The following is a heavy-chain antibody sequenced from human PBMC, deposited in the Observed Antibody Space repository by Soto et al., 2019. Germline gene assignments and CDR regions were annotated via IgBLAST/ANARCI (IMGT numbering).Heavy chain of an antibody. CDR3: ANRGGCYYDSSGYYAEYYFDY. CDR2: TKFDASEK. CDR1: GFTFGVYW. D-gene: IGHD3-22*01. Sequence: PGGSLRLSCEASGFTFGVYWMSWVRQAPGKGLEWLGTTKFDASEKKYVDSVKGRFTMSRDNAKNSLYLQMNSLRAEDTAVYYCANRGGCYYDSSGYYAEYYFDYWGQGNLVTVSS. V-gene: IGHV3-7*01. J-gene: IGHJ4*02.